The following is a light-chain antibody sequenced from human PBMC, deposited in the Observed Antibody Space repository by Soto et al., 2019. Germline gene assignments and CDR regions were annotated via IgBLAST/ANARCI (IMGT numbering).Light chain of an antibody. CDR2: GAS. CDR3: QQYNNWPLT. J-gene: IGKJ4*01. V-gene: IGKV3-15*01. Sequence: EIVMTQSPATLSVSPGERATLSCRASQSVSSNLAWYQQKPDQAPRLLIYGASTRATGIPARFSGSGSGTEFTLTISSLQSEDFAVYYCQQYNNWPLTFGGGTKVDIK. CDR1: QSVSSN.